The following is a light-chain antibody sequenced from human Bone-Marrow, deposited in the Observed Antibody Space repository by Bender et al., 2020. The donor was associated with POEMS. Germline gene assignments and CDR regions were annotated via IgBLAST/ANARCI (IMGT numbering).Light chain of an antibody. CDR3: QVWDSSTDHWV. J-gene: IGLJ3*02. CDR2: KDT. V-gene: IGLV3-25*02. CDR1: ALPKQF. Sequence: SYELTQPPSVSVSPGQTARITCSGDALPKQFAYWYQKKPGQAPVVVMFKDTERPSGIPERFSGSNSGNTATLTISRVEAGEEADYYCQVWDSSTDHWVFGGGTKLTVL.